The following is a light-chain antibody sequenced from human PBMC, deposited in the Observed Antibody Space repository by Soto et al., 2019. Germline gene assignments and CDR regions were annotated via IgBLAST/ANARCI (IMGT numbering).Light chain of an antibody. CDR2: DAS. J-gene: IGKJ1*01. V-gene: IGKV3D-20*01. CDR1: QSVSNNF. Sequence: VVLTQFPGTLSLSPGETATLSCGASQSVSNNFLGWYQQKPALPPRLLIYDASSRANGIPERFSGRGSGTQFTLTISRLEPEDFAVYYCQQYGSTPWTFGRGTKVDIK. CDR3: QQYGSTPWT.